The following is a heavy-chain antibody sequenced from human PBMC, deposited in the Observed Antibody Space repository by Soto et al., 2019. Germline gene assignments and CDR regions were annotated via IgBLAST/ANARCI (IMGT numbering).Heavy chain of an antibody. Sequence: GGSLRLSCAASGFPFSSYVMSWVRQAPGKGLEWVSGITGGGSNTFYADSVKGRFTISRDNSKNTLFLQMNSLGAEDTAVYYCAKDSNKYSSSLRGRYFDYWGQGIGVTVSS. D-gene: IGHD4-4*01. J-gene: IGHJ4*02. CDR3: AKDSNKYSSSLRGRYFDY. CDR2: ITGGGSNT. V-gene: IGHV3-23*01. CDR1: GFPFSSYV.